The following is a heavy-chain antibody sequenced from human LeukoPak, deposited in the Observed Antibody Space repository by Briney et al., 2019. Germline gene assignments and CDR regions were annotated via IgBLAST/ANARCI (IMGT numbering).Heavy chain of an antibody. D-gene: IGHD4-11*01. V-gene: IGHV3-74*01. CDR3: ARDKAYTMDV. Sequence: GGSRSLSWEPSGLTFSTSWRHWVRQAQGKGLVWVSHINSDGSDTTYADSVKGRFTISRDNARNTLYLQMNSLRAEDTAVYYCARDKAYTMDVWGQGTTVTVSS. CDR2: INSDGSDT. CDR1: GLTFSTSW. J-gene: IGHJ6*02.